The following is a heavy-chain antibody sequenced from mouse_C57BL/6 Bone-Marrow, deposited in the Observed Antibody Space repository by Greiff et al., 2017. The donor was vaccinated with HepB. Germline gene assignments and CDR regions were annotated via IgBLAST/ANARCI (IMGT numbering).Heavy chain of an antibody. V-gene: IGHV5-4*03. D-gene: IGHD2-4*01. CDR1: GFTFSSYA. CDR3: ASYDYDAGYFDY. J-gene: IGHJ2*01. CDR2: ISDGGSYT. Sequence: EVMLVESGGGLVKPGGSLKLSCAASGFTFSSYAMSWVRQTPEKGLEWVATISDGGSYTYYPDNVKGQFTMSRDKAKNNLYLQLSHLKSEDTAMYYCASYDYDAGYFDYWGQGTTLTVSS.